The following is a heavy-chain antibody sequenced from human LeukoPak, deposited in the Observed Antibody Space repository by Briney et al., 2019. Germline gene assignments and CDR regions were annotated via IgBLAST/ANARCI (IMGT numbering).Heavy chain of an antibody. CDR1: GGSISSGGSF. CDR2: IYYPGSP. Sequence: PSETLSLTCNVSGGSISSGGSFWTWIRQHPGRGLELIGHIYYPGSPYYNPSLKSRITISVDTAKDQFSLKLSSVTAADTAVYYCARGGENYSDSSGYYSLDHWGQGTLVTVSS. CDR3: ARGGENYSDSSGYYSLDH. D-gene: IGHD3-22*01. J-gene: IGHJ4*02. V-gene: IGHV4-31*02.